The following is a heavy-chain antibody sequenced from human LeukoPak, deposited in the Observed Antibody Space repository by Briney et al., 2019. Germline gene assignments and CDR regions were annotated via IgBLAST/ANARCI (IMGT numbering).Heavy chain of an antibody. V-gene: IGHV3-30-3*01. CDR1: GFTFSSYA. J-gene: IGHJ4*02. Sequence: GGSLRLSCAASGFTFSSYAMHWVRQAPGKGLEWVAVISYDGSNKYYADSVKGRFTISRDNSKNTLYLQMNSLRAEDTAVYYCARYVYGSGSYYNGAGDYWGQGTLVTVSS. CDR3: ARYVYGSGSYYNGAGDY. D-gene: IGHD3-10*01. CDR2: ISYDGSNK.